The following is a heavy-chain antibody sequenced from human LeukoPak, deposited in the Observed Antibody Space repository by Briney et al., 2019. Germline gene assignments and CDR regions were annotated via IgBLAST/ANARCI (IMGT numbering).Heavy chain of an antibody. Sequence: ASVKVSCKASGYTFTGYYMHWVRQAPGQGLEWMGWINPNSGGTNYAHKFQGGVTMTRDTSLSTAYMELSRLRSDDTAVYYCARDLRVGPTVFDYWGQGTLVTVSS. D-gene: IGHD1-26*01. CDR2: INPNSGGT. CDR1: GYTFTGYY. V-gene: IGHV1-2*02. J-gene: IGHJ4*02. CDR3: ARDLRVGPTVFDY.